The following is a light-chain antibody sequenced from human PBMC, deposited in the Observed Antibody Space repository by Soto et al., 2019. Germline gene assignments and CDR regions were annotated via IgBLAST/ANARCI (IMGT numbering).Light chain of an antibody. J-gene: IGKJ1*01. Sequence: EIMLTRSLAPLSVSPCARATSLCRASQSISSYLAWYQQKPGQAPKLLIYGASSWATGIPSRFSGSGSGTEFTLTISSLQPEDFATYYCQQDHSYFLTLGPGTKVDIK. CDR2: GAS. CDR1: QSISSY. CDR3: QQDHSYFLT. V-gene: IGKV3-15*01.